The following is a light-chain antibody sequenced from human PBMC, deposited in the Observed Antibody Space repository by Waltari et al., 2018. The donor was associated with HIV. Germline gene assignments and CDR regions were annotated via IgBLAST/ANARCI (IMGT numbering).Light chain of an antibody. V-gene: IGKV1-33*01. CDR1: QDIRDY. Sequence: DIQMTQFPSSLSASVGDRVTITCQASQDIRDYLNWFQQKPGKAPNLLIFDASNLERGVPSRFSGSRSGTDFTLTISSLQPEDFATYYCQQYDDLITFGGVTKVEIK. CDR2: DAS. CDR3: QQYDDLIT. J-gene: IGKJ4*01.